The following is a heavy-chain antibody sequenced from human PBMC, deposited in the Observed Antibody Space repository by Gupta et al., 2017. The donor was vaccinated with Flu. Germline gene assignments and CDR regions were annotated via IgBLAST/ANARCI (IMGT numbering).Heavy chain of an antibody. V-gene: IGHV3-21*01. D-gene: IGHD3-22*01. CDR2: ISSSSNYI. J-gene: IGHJ4*02. Sequence: GKGLEWVASISSSSNYIYYADSVKGRFTISRDNAKNSLYLQMNSLRAEDTATYYCVRDYWSHYFYSSGYYHDYWGQGTLVTVSS. CDR3: VRDYWSHYFYSSGYYHDY.